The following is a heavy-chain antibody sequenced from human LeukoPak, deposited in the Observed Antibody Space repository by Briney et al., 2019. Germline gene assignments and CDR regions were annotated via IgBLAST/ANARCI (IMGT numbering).Heavy chain of an antibody. CDR2: IYSGGSGST. V-gene: IGHV3-53*01. Sequence: GGSLRLSCAASGFTVSSSYMSWVRQAPGKGLEWVSVIYSGGSGSTYYADSVKGRFTISRDDSKNTLNLQMNSLRAEDTAVYYCAHRKATSWAHDYWGQGTLVTVSS. CDR1: GFTVSSSY. D-gene: IGHD2-2*01. CDR3: AHRKATSWAHDY. J-gene: IGHJ4*02.